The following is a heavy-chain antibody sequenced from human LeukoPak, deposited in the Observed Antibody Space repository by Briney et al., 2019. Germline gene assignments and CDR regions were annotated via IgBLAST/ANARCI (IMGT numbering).Heavy chain of an antibody. CDR1: GGSVSSGSYY. CDR3: ARTPHYYDSSGYYP. V-gene: IGHV4-61*01. Sequence: PSETLSLTCTVSGGSVSSGSYYWSRIRQPPGKGLEWIGYIYYSGSTNYNPSLKSRVTISVDTSKNQFSLKLSSVTAADTAVYYCARTPHYYDSSGYYPMGQGTLVTVSS. CDR2: IYYSGST. D-gene: IGHD3-22*01. J-gene: IGHJ5*02.